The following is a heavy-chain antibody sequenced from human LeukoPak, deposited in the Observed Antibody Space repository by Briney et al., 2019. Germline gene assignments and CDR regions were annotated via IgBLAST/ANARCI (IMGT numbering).Heavy chain of an antibody. CDR1: GGSISSYY. J-gene: IGHJ4*02. D-gene: IGHD6-19*01. CDR3: ARDGRAGSLFAY. V-gene: IGHV4-59*01. CDR2: IYYTGST. Sequence: SETLSLTCTVSGGSISSYYWSWIRQPPGKGLEWIGYIYYTGSTIYNPSLKSRVTISLDTSKNQFSLQVTSVTAADTAIYYCARDGRAGSLFAYWGQGTLVTVSS.